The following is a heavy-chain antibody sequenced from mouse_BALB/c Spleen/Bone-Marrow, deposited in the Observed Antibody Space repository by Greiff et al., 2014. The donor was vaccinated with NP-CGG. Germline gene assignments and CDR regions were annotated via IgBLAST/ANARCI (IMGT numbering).Heavy chain of an antibody. CDR1: GYTFTSYY. J-gene: IGHJ2*01. CDR3: TRWRILEGFAY. V-gene: IGHV1S81*02. Sequence: VQLQQSGAELVKPGASVKLSCKASGYTFTSYYMYWVKQRPGQGLEWIGEINPSNGGTNFNEKFKSKATLTVDKSSSTAYMQLSSLTSEDSAVYYFTRWRILEGFAYWGQGTTLTVAS. CDR2: INPSNGGT.